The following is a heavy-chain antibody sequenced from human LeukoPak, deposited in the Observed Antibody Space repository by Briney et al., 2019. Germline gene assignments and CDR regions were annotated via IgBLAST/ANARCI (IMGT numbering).Heavy chain of an antibody. D-gene: IGHD1-26*01. CDR1: GFTFSSYW. V-gene: IGHV3-7*03. CDR2: IKQDGSEK. CDR3: AKDPSGSYQPFFDY. J-gene: IGHJ4*02. Sequence: GGSLRLSCAASGFTFSSYWMSWVRQAPGKGLEWVANIKQDGSEKYYVDSVKGRFTISRDNSKNTLYLQMNSLRAEDTAVYYCAKDPSGSYQPFFDYWGQGTLVTVSS.